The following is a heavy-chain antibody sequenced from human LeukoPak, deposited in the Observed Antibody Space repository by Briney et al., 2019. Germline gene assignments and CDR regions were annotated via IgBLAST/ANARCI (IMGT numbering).Heavy chain of an antibody. J-gene: IGHJ3*02. CDR2: IIPIIGTA. D-gene: IGHD7-27*01. CDR3: AREHQTGDAFDI. V-gene: IGHV1-69*13. CDR1: GGTFSSYA. Sequence: SVKVSCKASGGTFSSYAISWVRQAPGQGLEWMGGIIPIIGTANYAQKFQGRVTITADESTSTAYMELSSLRSEDTAVYYCAREHQTGDAFDIWGQGTMVTVSS.